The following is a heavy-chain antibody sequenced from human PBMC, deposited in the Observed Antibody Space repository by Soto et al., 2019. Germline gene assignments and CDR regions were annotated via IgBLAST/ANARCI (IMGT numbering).Heavy chain of an antibody. D-gene: IGHD2-8*01. J-gene: IGHJ3*02. Sequence: GGSLRLSCAASGFTFTRYSMSWVRQAPGKGLEWVSTIGSSDIFYADAVKGRFPISRDNSKAILFLQMNSMRPDDKDVYDCAKDHFKGTGVFDGFDIWGQGTMVTVSS. CDR3: AKDHFKGTGVFDGFDI. CDR2: IGSSDI. CDR1: GFTFTRYS. V-gene: IGHV3-23*01.